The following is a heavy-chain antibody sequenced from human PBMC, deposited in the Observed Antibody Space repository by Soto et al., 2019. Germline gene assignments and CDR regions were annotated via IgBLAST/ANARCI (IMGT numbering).Heavy chain of an antibody. D-gene: IGHD6-19*01. CDR3: ARDARYSSGWYEPGYFDY. CDR2: IKQDGSEK. Sequence: GGSLRLSCAASGFTFSSYWMSWVRQAPGKGLEWVANIKQDGSEKYYVDSVKGRFTISRDNAKNSLYLQMNSLRAEDTAVYYCARDARYSSGWYEPGYFDYWGQGTLVTVSS. J-gene: IGHJ4*02. CDR1: GFTFSSYW. V-gene: IGHV3-7*01.